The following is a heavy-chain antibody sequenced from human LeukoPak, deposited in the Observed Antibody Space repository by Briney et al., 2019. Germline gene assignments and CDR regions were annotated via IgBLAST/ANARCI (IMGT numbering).Heavy chain of an antibody. CDR2: IYYSGST. V-gene: IGHV4-39*07. Sequence: PSETLSLTCTVSGGSISSTSSYWGWIRQPPEKGLEWIGTIYYSGSTYYNPSLKSRVTISVDTSKSRFSLKLTSATAADTAVYYCARESITFGRVVVIPECRFDPWGQGTLVTVSS. CDR3: ARESITFGRVVVIPECRFDP. D-gene: IGHD3-16*02. J-gene: IGHJ5*02. CDR1: GGSISSTSSY.